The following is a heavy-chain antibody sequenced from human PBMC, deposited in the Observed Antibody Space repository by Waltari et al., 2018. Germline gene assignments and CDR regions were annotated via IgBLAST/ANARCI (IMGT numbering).Heavy chain of an antibody. J-gene: IGHJ6*02. V-gene: IGHV3-15*01. Sequence: EVQLVESGGGLVKPGGSLRLSCAASGFTFSNAWMSWVRQAPGKGLGWIGRSKSKTDVGTTDYAAPVKGRFTISRDDSKNTLYLQMNSLKTEDTAVYNCAAAAHYYGMDVWGQGTTVTVSS. CDR3: AAAAHYYGMDV. CDR2: SKSKTDVGTT. CDR1: GFTFSNAW. D-gene: IGHD6-25*01.